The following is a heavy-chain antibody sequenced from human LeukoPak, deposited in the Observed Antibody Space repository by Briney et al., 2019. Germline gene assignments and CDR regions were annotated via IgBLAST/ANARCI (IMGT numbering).Heavy chain of an antibody. J-gene: IGHJ3*02. CDR3: ARCVKQQLVLDAFDI. CDR1: GYTFTSYG. Sequence: GASVKVSCEASGYTFTSYGISWVRQAPGQGLEWMGWISAYNGNTNYAQKLQGRVTMTTDTSTSTAYMELRSLRSEDTAVYYCARCVKQQLVLDAFDIWGQGTMVTVSS. V-gene: IGHV1-18*01. CDR2: ISAYNGNT. D-gene: IGHD6-13*01.